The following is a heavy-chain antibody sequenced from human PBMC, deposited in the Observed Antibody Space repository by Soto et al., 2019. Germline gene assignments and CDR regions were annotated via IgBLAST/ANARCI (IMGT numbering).Heavy chain of an antibody. CDR3: ARDSVVEMATIYYFDY. J-gene: IGHJ4*02. V-gene: IGHV3-7*05. CDR2: IKQDGSEK. Sequence: GGSLRLSCAASGFTFSSYWMSWVRQAPGKGLEWVANIKQDGSEKYYVDSVKGRFTISRDNAKNSLYLQMNSLRAEDTAVYYCARDSVVEMATIYYFDYWGQGTLVTVSS. D-gene: IGHD5-12*01. CDR1: GFTFSSYW.